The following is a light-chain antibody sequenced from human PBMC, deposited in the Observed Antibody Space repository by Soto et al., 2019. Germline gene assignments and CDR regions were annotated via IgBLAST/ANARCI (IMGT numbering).Light chain of an antibody. CDR2: DVT. CDR1: SSDVGGYNF. J-gene: IGLJ1*01. V-gene: IGLV2-14*01. CDR3: SSYTSISTDV. Sequence: QSVLTQPASVSGSPGQSITISCTGTSSDVGGYNFVSWYQQHPDKAPKLMIYDVTNRPSGVSNRFSGSKYGNTASLTISGLQAEDEADYYCSSYTSISTDVFGTGTKLTVL.